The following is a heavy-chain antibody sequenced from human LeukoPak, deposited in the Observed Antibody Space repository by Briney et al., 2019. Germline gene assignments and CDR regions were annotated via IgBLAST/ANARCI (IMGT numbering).Heavy chain of an antibody. CDR2: ISSSGSTI. V-gene: IGHV3-48*03. D-gene: IGHD3-10*01. Sequence: GGPLRLSCAASGFTFSSYEMNWVRQAPGKGLEWVSYISSSGSTIYYADSVKGRFTISRDNAKNSLNLQMNSLRAEDTAVYYCARDYNYYGSGSDAFDIWGQGTMVTVSS. CDR3: ARDYNYYGSGSDAFDI. CDR1: GFTFSSYE. J-gene: IGHJ3*02.